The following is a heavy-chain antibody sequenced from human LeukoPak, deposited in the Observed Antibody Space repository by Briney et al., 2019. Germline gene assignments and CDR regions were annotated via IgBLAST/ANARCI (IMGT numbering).Heavy chain of an antibody. D-gene: IGHD1-14*01. J-gene: IGHJ4*02. CDR3: ARDISSEEGLDY. V-gene: IGHV1-2*02. Sequence: VASVKVSCKASGYTFTGYYMHWVRQAPGQGLEWMGWINPNSGGTNYAQKFQGRVTMTRDTSISTAYMELSRLRSDDTAVYYCARDISSEEGLDYWGQGTLVTVSS. CDR2: INPNSGGT. CDR1: GYTFTGYY.